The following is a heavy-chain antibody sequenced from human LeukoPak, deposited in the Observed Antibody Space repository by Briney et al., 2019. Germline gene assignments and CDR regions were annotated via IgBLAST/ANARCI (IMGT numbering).Heavy chain of an antibody. J-gene: IGHJ6*02. V-gene: IGHV3-30*03. D-gene: IGHD3-9*01. Sequence: QPGGSLRLSCAASGFTFSSYGMHWVRQAPGKGLEWVAVISYDGSNKYYADSVKGRFTISRDNSKNTLYLQMNSLRAEDTAVYYCARKGHFDWLSHYYYYGMDVWGQGTTVTVSS. CDR3: ARKGHFDWLSHYYYYGMDV. CDR2: ISYDGSNK. CDR1: GFTFSSYG.